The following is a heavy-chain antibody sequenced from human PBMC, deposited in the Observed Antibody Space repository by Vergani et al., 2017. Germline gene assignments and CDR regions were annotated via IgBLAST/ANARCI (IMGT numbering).Heavy chain of an antibody. D-gene: IGHD5-12*01. J-gene: IGHJ4*02. V-gene: IGHV4-4*07. CDR1: GGSMSTYY. CDR3: TRQPQEGASGPPSVPT. Sequence: QVQLQESGPGLVKPSETLSLTCTVSGGSMSTYYWTWIWQPAGKGLEWIGRIYSSGSTNYNPSLKSRVTMSVDTSKNQFSLKVTSVTAADTAVYYCTRQPQEGASGPPSVPTWGQGISVIVSS. CDR2: IYSSGST.